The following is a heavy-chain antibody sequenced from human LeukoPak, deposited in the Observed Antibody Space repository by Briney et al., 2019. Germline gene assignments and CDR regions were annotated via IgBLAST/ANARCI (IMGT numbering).Heavy chain of an antibody. Sequence: GASVKVSCKASGYTFTGHYIHWVRQAPGQGLEWMGWINPNNGGTNYAQKFQGRVTMTRDTSISTAYMEVSRLKSDDTAVYYCARGGEWSHDYWGQGTLVTVSS. CDR2: INPNNGGT. J-gene: IGHJ4*02. CDR1: GYTFTGHY. V-gene: IGHV1-2*02. D-gene: IGHD3-3*01. CDR3: ARGGEWSHDY.